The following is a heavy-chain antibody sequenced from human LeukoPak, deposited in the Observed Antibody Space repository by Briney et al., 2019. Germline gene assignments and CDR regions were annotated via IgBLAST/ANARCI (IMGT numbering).Heavy chain of an antibody. J-gene: IGHJ4*02. D-gene: IGHD6-19*01. Sequence: GGSLRLSCAASGFSFSSYAMSWVRQPQGKGLEWISAISGSGGSTYYADSVKGTSTITRDNSKNTLYLQMRSLRAEDTATYYCAKAGTSGWYYFDCWGQGTLATVSS. CDR1: GFSFSSYA. CDR3: AKAGTSGWYYFDC. CDR2: ISGSGGST. V-gene: IGHV3-23*01.